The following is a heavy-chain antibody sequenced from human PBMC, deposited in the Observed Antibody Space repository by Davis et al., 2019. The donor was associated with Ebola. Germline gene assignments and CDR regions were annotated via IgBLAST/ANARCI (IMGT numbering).Heavy chain of an antibody. CDR1: GGPMSSYY. J-gene: IGHJ3*02. CDR2: INHSGST. V-gene: IGHV4-34*01. D-gene: IGHD1-1*01. Sequence: PGGSLRLSCTVSGGPMSSYYWSWIRQPPGKGLEWIGEINHSGSTNYNPSLKSRVTISVDTSKNQFSLKLSSVTAADTAVYYCAREGSGDAFDIWGQGTMVTVSS. CDR3: AREGSGDAFDI.